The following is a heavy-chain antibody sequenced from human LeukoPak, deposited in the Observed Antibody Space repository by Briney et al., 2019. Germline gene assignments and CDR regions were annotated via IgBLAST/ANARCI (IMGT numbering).Heavy chain of an antibody. D-gene: IGHD3-10*01. Sequence: GGSLRLSCAASGFTFSDYYMSWIRQAPGKGLEWVSYISSRSSYTNYADSVKGRFTISRDNAKNSLYLQMNSLRAEDTAVYYCARDITMVRGVIINYYYYGMDVWGKGTTVTVSS. V-gene: IGHV3-11*06. CDR3: ARDITMVRGVIINYYYYGMDV. CDR2: ISSRSSYT. J-gene: IGHJ6*04. CDR1: GFTFSDYY.